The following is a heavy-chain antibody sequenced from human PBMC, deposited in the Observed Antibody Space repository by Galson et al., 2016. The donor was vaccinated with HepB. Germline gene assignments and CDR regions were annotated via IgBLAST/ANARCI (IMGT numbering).Heavy chain of an antibody. J-gene: IGHJ5*02. CDR3: ARRRLYIVEA. D-gene: IGHD2-15*01. CDR2: ISSSGNII. V-gene: IGHV3-11*01. CDR1: GFSFSDYY. Sequence: SLRLSCAASGFSFSDYYMSWIRRAPGKGLEWVSYISSSGNIIYYGESVKGRFTISRDNAKNSLYLQMNSLRADDTAVYYCARRRLYIVEAWGQGTLVTVSS.